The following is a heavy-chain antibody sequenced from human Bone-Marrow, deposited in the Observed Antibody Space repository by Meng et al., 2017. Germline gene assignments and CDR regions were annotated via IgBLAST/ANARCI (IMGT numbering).Heavy chain of an antibody. CDR1: GCTFSDYY. CDR2: ISSSGSTI. Sequence: SCPSSGCTFSDYYMIWILQAPGNGLERVSYISSSGSTIYYADSEQGRFTISRDNAKNSQYLQRNSLRAEHTAVYYCEKDKGGGVVSAGIGYYYGMDVWGQGTTVTVSS. J-gene: IGHJ6*02. D-gene: IGHD6-19*01. V-gene: IGHV3-11*01. CDR3: EKDKGGGVVSAGIGYYYGMDV.